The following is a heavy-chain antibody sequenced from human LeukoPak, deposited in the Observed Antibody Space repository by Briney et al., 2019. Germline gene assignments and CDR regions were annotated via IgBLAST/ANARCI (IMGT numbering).Heavy chain of an antibody. D-gene: IGHD3-22*01. J-gene: IGHJ3*02. CDR2: INHSGST. CDR1: GGSFSGYY. CDR3: ARRGYYDSSGLFVAFDI. Sequence: SETLSLTCAVYGGSFSGYYWSWIRQPPGKGLEWIGEINHSGSTNYNPSLKSRVTISVDTSKNQFSLKLSSVTAADTAVYYCARRGYYDSSGLFVAFDIWGQGTMVTVSS. V-gene: IGHV4-34*01.